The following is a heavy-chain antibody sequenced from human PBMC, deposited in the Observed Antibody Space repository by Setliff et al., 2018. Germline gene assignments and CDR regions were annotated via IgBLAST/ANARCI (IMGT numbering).Heavy chain of an antibody. D-gene: IGHD3-22*01. CDR2: INHSGST. CDR3: ARVTYYYDSSGCPDY. Sequence: SETLSLTCAVYGGSFSAYYWSWIRQPPGKGLEWIGEINHSGSTNYNPSLKSRVTISVDTSKNQFSLKLSSVTAADTAVYYCARVTYYYDSSGCPDYWGQGTLVTVSS. J-gene: IGHJ4*02. CDR1: GGSFSAYY. V-gene: IGHV4-34*01.